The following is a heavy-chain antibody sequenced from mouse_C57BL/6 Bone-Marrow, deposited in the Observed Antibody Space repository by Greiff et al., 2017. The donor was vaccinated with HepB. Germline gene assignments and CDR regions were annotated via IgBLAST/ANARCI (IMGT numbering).Heavy chain of an antibody. CDR3: ARGGTGLYAMDY. CDR2: IYPGDGDT. CDR1: GYAFSSYW. V-gene: IGHV1-80*01. J-gene: IGHJ4*01. D-gene: IGHD4-1*01. Sequence: QVQLKQSGAELVKPGASVKISCKASGYAFSSYWMNWVKQRPGKGLEWIGQIYPGDGDTNYNGKFKGKATLTADKSSSTAYMQLSSLTSEDSAVYFCARGGTGLYAMDYWGQGTSVTVSS.